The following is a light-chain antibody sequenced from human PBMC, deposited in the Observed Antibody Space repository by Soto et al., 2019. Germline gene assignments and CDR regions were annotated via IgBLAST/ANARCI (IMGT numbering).Light chain of an antibody. J-gene: IGKJ1*01. CDR2: GAS. Sequence: EIVFTQSPATLSLSPGEGATLSCRASQSINSFLAWYQQRRGQAPRLLIHGASNRATGIPDRFSGSGSGTGFTLTISRLEPEDFAVYYCQQYGGSPRTFGQGTKVDIK. V-gene: IGKV3-20*01. CDR1: QSINSF. CDR3: QQYGGSPRT.